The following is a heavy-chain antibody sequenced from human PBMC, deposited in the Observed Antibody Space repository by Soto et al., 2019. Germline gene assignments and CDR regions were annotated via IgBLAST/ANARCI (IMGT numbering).Heavy chain of an antibody. CDR2: IYSGGST. CDR3: ASGPSRNYYYYSGMDV. V-gene: IGHV3-53*01. J-gene: IGHJ6*02. CDR1: GFTVSSNY. Sequence: GGSLRLSCAASGFTVSSNYMSWVRQAPGKGLEWVSVIYSGGSTYYADSVKGRFTISRDNSKNTLYLQMNSLRAEDTAVYYCASGPSRNYYYYSGMDVWGQGTTVTVSS.